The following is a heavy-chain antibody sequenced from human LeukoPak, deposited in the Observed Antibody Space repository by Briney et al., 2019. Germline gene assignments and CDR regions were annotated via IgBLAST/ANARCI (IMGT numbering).Heavy chain of an antibody. V-gene: IGHV1-2*06. CDR3: ARTRGYSYGYYLDY. CDR2: INPNSGGT. D-gene: IGHD5-18*01. CDR1: GYTFTGYY. J-gene: IGHJ4*02. Sequence: GASVKVSCKASGYTFTGYYMHWVRQAPGQGLEWMGRINPNSGGTNYAQKFQGGVTMTRDTSISTAYMELSRLRSDDTAVYYCARTRGYSYGYYLDYWGQGTLVTVSS.